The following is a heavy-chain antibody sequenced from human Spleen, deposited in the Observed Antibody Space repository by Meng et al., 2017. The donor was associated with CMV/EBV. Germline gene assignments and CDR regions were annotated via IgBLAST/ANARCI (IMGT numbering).Heavy chain of an antibody. CDR3: TRRGLTATTGVEYFHY. Sequence: GTFSRYAVSWVRQAPGQGLEWMGGISPFFGTPNYAQKFQGRVTITTDESTTTAYMELRSLKSEDTAIYYCTRRGLTATTGVEYFHYWGPGTLVTVSS. J-gene: IGHJ4*02. CDR2: ISPFFGTP. D-gene: IGHD4-23*01. V-gene: IGHV1-69*05. CDR1: GTFSRYA.